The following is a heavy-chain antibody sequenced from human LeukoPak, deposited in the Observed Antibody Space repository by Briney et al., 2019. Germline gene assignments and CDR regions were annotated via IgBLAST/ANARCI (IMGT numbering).Heavy chain of an antibody. CDR2: ISAYNGNT. CDR3: ASLVGATNATYYYYYYMDV. CDR1: GYTFTSYG. V-gene: IGHV1-18*01. Sequence: GASVKVSCKASGYTFTSYGISWVRQAPGQGLEWMGWISAYNGNTNYAQKLQGRVTMTTDTSTSTAYMELSRLRSDDTAVYYCASLVGATNATYYYYYYMDVWGKGTTVTVSS. J-gene: IGHJ6*03. D-gene: IGHD1-26*01.